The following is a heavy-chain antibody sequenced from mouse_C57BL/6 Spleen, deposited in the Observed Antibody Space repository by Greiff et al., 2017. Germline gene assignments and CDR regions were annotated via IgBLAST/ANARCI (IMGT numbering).Heavy chain of an antibody. V-gene: IGHV14-1*01. J-gene: IGHJ3*01. Sequence: EVQLQQSGAELVRPGASVKLSCTASGFNIKDYYMHWVKQRPEQGLEWIGRIDPEDGDTEYAPKFQGKATMTADTSSNTAYLQLSSLTSEDTAVYYSTTGYYYGSSYEADGSEGTLVTVSA. CDR3: TTGYYYGSSYEAD. CDR1: GFNIKDYY. D-gene: IGHD1-1*01. CDR2: IDPEDGDT.